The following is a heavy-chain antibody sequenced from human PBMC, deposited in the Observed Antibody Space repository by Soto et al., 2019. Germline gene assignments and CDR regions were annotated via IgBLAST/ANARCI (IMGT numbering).Heavy chain of an antibody. CDR3: AQDRGWGVGSPSHDS. CDR1: GFTFRDFV. J-gene: IGHJ4*02. D-gene: IGHD3-10*01. V-gene: IGHV3-23*01. Sequence: EVHLLESGGGMVQPGGSLRVSCAASGFTFRDFVMSWVRQAPGKGLEWVSAIRGTGGETFYADSVKGRFTISRDNSKNTLYLQMNSVRDEDTALSFCAQDRGWGVGSPSHDSWGQGTLVTVSS. CDR2: IRGTGGET.